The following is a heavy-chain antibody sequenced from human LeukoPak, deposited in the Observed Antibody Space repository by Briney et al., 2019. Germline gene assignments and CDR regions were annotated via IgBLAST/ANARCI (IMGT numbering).Heavy chain of an antibody. V-gene: IGHV3-23*05. D-gene: IGHD1-26*01. CDR2: IGSDNKP. Sequence: GGSLRLSCEASGFTFSVYAMTWVRQAPGKGLEWVSSIGSDNKPHYSESVKGRFAISRDNSKNTLFLQLHNLRVEDTALYYCARAPIGGATKGSFGYWGQGTLVTVSS. J-gene: IGHJ4*02. CDR1: GFTFSVYA. CDR3: ARAPIGGATKGSFGY.